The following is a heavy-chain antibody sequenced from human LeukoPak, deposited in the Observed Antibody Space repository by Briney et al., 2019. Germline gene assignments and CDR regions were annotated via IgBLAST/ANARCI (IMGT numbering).Heavy chain of an antibody. V-gene: IGHV4-59*01. CDR3: ARYSSGWYTDY. J-gene: IGHJ4*02. D-gene: IGHD6-19*01. Sequence: SETLSLTCTVSGGSISSYYWSWIRPPPGKGLEWIGYAYYSGNTNYNPSLKSRVTISVDTSKNQFSLKVSSVTAADTAVFYCARYSSGWYTDYWGQGTLVTVSS. CDR2: AYYSGNT. CDR1: GGSISSYY.